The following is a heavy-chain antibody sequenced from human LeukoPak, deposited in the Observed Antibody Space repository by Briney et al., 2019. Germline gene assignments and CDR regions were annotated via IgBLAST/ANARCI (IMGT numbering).Heavy chain of an antibody. CDR2: IYPGDSHI. CDR3: ARGPYSYASSATLGSYNWFDP. D-gene: IGHD5-18*01. CDR1: GYSFTNYW. V-gene: IGHV5-51*01. J-gene: IGHJ5*02. Sequence: GESLKISCKGSGYSFTNYWIGWVRQMPGKGLEWMGIIYPGDSHIRYSPSFQDQVTISADKSINTAYLQWRSLKASDTAMYYCARGPYSYASSATLGSYNWFDPWGQGTLVTVS.